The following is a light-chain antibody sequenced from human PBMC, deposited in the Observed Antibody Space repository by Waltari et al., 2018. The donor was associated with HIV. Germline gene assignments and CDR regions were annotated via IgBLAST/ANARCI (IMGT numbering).Light chain of an antibody. J-gene: IGKJ2*01. CDR3: QHYDTFPYT. CDR2: AAS. V-gene: IGKV1D-16*01. Sequence: DIQMTQSPPSLSASVGDTVTITCRASQGISSWLAWYQQKPGKAPKPLIYAASSLQTGVPSRFSGSGTGTHFTLTISSLQPEDFVTYYCQHYDTFPYTFGQGTRLEIK. CDR1: QGISSW.